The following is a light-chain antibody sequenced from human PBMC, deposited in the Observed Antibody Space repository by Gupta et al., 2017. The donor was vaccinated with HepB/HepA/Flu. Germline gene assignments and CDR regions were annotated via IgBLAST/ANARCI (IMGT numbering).Light chain of an antibody. V-gene: IGLV3-21*03. J-gene: IGLJ1*01. Sequence: SYVLTQPPSVSVAPGKTARITCGGDNIESKSVHWYQQKPGQAPVLVLYNDYDRPSGIPERFSGSNSGNTATLTISGVEAGDEADYYCQVWDTSKDHPRYVFGTGTRVTVL. CDR2: NDY. CDR1: NIESKS. CDR3: QVWDTSKDHPRYV.